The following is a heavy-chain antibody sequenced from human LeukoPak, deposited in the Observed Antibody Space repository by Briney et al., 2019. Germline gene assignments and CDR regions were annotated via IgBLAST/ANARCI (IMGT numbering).Heavy chain of an antibody. D-gene: IGHD6-19*01. J-gene: IGHJ4*02. Sequence: PSETLSLTCAVYGGFFSGYYWSWIRQPPGKGLEWIGEINHSGSTNYNPSLKSRVTISVDTSKNQFSLKLSSVPAADTAVYYCARGPYSSGWYGAYYFDYWGQGTLVTVPS. CDR3: ARGPYSSGWYGAYYFDY. CDR1: GGFFSGYY. V-gene: IGHV4-34*01. CDR2: INHSGST.